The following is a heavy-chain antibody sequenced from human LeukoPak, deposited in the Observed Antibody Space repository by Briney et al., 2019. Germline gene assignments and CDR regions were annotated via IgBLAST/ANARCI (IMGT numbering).Heavy chain of an antibody. CDR1: GYTFTGYY. J-gene: IGHJ6*02. CDR3: ARGRKHYYDSSGVPYYGMDV. Sequence: GASVKVSCKASGYTFTGYYMHWVRQAPGQGLEWMGRIIPILGIANYAQKFQGRVTIIADKSTSTAYMELSSLRSEDTAVYYCARGRKHYYDSSGVPYYGMDVWGQGTTVTVSS. CDR2: IIPILGIA. D-gene: IGHD3-22*01. V-gene: IGHV1-69*04.